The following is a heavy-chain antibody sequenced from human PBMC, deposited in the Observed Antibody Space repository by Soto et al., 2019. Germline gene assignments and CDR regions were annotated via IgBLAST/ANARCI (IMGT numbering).Heavy chain of an antibody. J-gene: IGHJ6*02. V-gene: IGHV3-48*03. D-gene: IGHD4-17*01. CDR2: ISSSGSTI. Sequence: GGSLRLSCAASGFNFRSYDMNWVRHAPGKGLELVSYISSSGSTIYYADSVKGRFTISRDNAKNSLYLQMNSLRAEDTAVYYCAREGPRIEHDYGDYTGGMDVWGQGTTVTVSS. CDR3: AREGPRIEHDYGDYTGGMDV. CDR1: GFNFRSYD.